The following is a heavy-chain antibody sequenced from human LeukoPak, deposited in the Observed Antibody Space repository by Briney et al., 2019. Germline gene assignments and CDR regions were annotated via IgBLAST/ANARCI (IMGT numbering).Heavy chain of an antibody. CDR1: GFTFSSYG. CDR2: ISYDGSNK. CDR3: AKDHGIAAAGYYFDY. V-gene: IGHV3-30*18. J-gene: IGHJ4*02. D-gene: IGHD6-13*01. Sequence: GGSLRLSCAASGFTFSSYGMHWVRQAPGKGLEWVAVISYDGSNKYYADSVKGRFTISRDNSKNTLYLQMNSLRAEDTAVYYCAKDHGIAAAGYYFDYWGQGTLVTVSS.